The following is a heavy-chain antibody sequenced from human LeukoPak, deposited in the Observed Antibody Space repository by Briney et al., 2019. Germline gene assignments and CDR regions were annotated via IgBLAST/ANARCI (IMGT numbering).Heavy chain of an antibody. Sequence: SETLSLTCTVSGGSISSYYWSWIRQPPGKGLEWIGYIYYSGSTNYNPSLKSRVTISVDTSKNQFSLKLSSVTAADTAVYYCAREVSLGGKTEFDPWGQGTLVTVSS. V-gene: IGHV4-59*01. J-gene: IGHJ5*02. D-gene: IGHD4-23*01. CDR2: IYYSGST. CDR3: AREVSLGGKTEFDP. CDR1: GGSISSYY.